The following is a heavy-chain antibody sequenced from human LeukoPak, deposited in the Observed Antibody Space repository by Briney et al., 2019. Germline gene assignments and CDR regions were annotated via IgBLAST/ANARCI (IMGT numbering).Heavy chain of an antibody. CDR1: GGTFSSYA. Sequence: ASVKVSCKASGGTFSSYAISWVRQAPGQGLEWMGRIIPILGTANYAQKFQGRVTITADKSTSTAYMELSSLRSEDTAVYYCARQTVEMATIGGGYYFDYWGQGTLVTVSS. V-gene: IGHV1-69*04. D-gene: IGHD5-24*01. CDR3: ARQTVEMATIGGGYYFDY. J-gene: IGHJ4*02. CDR2: IIPILGTA.